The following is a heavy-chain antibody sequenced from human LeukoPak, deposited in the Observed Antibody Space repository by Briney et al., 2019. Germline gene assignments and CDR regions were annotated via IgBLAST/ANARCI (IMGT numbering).Heavy chain of an antibody. Sequence: ASVKVSCKASGYTFTSYYMHWVRQAPGQGLEWMGIINPSGGSTSYAQKFQGRVTMTRDMSTSTVYMELSSLRSEDTAVYYCAREPPPRVGKLSSTIDYWGQGTLVTVSS. J-gene: IGHJ4*02. CDR1: GYTFTSYY. D-gene: IGHD3-10*01. CDR3: AREPPPRVGKLSSTIDY. V-gene: IGHV1-46*01. CDR2: INPSGGST.